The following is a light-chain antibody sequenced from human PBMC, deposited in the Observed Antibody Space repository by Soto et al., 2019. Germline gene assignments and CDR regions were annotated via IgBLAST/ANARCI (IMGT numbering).Light chain of an antibody. CDR3: QQRSNWPPIT. CDR1: ENVRTF. V-gene: IGKV3-11*01. Sequence: EVVLTQSPATLSLSPGARATLSCRASENVRTFVDWYQQKPGQAPRLLIYGASNRATGIPARFSGSGSGTDFTLTISNLEPEDAAVYYGQQRSNWPPITFGQGTRLENK. J-gene: IGKJ5*01. CDR2: GAS.